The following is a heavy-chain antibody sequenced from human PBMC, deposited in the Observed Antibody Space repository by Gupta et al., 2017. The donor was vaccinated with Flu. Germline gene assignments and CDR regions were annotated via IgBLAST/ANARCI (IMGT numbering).Heavy chain of an antibody. J-gene: IGHJ6*02. CDR3: ASPRLGNCSSAICGMDV. Sequence: GSSWVRQGAGQGFEWMGGIIAIIDTENDEQKLQGRVTITANKSTSTDYMELRSLRYEDTATFYCASPRLGNCSSAICGMDVWGQGTTVTVSS. V-gene: IGHV1-69*06. CDR1: G. CDR2: IIAIIDTE. D-gene: IGHD2-2*01.